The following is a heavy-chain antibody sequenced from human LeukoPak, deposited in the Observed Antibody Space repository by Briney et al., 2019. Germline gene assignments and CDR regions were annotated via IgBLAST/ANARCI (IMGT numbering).Heavy chain of an antibody. D-gene: IGHD3-10*01. V-gene: IGHV3-7*01. Sequence: GGSLRLSRAASGFTFSSYWMNWVRQAPGQGLEWVANIKQDGNEKHYEDSVKGRFSISRDNAKNSLYLQMDSLRAEDTAVYYCAKEGAYPIITYDSWGQGALVTVSS. CDR1: GFTFSSYW. J-gene: IGHJ5*01. CDR3: AKEGAYPIITYDS. CDR2: IKQDGNEK.